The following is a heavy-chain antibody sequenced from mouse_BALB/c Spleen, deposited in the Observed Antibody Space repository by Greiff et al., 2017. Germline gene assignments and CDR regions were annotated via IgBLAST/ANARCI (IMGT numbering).Heavy chain of an antibody. V-gene: IGHV5-6-5*01. CDR2: IISGGST. J-gene: IGHJ3*01. CDR1: GFTFSSYA. CDR3: ARGIYYDYDGFAY. Sequence: EVKLMESGGGLVKPGGSLKLSCAASGFTFSSYALSWVRQTPEKRLEWVASIISGGSTYYPDSVKGRFTISRDNARNILYLQMSSLRSEDTAMYYCARGIYYDYDGFAYWGQGTLVTVSA. D-gene: IGHD2-4*01.